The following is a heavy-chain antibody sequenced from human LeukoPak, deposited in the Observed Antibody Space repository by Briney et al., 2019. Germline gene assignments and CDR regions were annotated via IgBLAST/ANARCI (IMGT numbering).Heavy chain of an antibody. D-gene: IGHD3-22*01. CDR3: AKDRLDYYDSSGEGAFDI. CDR2: ILYDGSNK. Sequence: GGSMRLSWAAAGFTVSSYGMHWVRQAPGKGLGWVAVILYDGSNKYYADSGKGRFTISREHSKNTLYLQMNSLRAEDTAVYYCAKDRLDYYDSSGEGAFDIWGQGTMVTVSS. CDR1: GFTVSSYG. J-gene: IGHJ3*02. V-gene: IGHV3-30*18.